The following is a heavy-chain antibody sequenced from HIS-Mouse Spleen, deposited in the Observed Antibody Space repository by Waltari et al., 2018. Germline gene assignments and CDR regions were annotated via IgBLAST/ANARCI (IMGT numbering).Heavy chain of an antibody. Sequence: QVQLQESGPGLVKPSETLSLTCTVSGYSILSGYSWAWSRQPPGKGLEWIGSIYHSGSTYYNPSLKSRVTISVDTAKNQFSRKLSSVTAADTAVYYCAREIPYSSSWYDWYFDLWGRGTLVTVSS. CDR2: IYHSGST. CDR3: AREIPYSSSWYDWYFDL. J-gene: IGHJ2*01. CDR1: GYSILSGYS. V-gene: IGHV4-38-2*02. D-gene: IGHD6-13*01.